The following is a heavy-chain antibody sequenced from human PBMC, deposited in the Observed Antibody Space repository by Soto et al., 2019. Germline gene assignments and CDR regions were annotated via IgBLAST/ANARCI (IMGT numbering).Heavy chain of an antibody. J-gene: IGHJ5*02. CDR2: IYYSGST. Sequence: SETLSLTCTVSGGSISNYYWSWIRQPPGKGLEWIGYIYYSGSTYYNPSLKSRVTISVDTSKNQFSLKLSSVTAADTAVYYCASSGSCTNGVCYTLFAPWGQGTLVTVSS. V-gene: IGHV4-30-4*02. CDR3: ASSGSCTNGVCYTLFAP. D-gene: IGHD2-8*01. CDR1: GGSISNYY.